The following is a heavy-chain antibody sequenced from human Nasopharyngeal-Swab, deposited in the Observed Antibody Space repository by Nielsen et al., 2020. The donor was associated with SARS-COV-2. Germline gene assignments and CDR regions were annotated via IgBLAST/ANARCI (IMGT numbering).Heavy chain of an antibody. D-gene: IGHD2-2*01. CDR1: GYSFTSSS. J-gene: IGHJ4*02. V-gene: IGHV5-51*01. CDR3: ATPTGYCRRGSCSAAY. CDR2: IYPGDSDT. Sequence: KVSCKASGYSFTSSSIRWVLQLPGKGLEWMVFIYPGDSDTKYTPSFQGHVTISADKSISTAFLQWNSLEASDTAMYYCATPTGYCRRGSCSAAYWGQGTLVTVSS.